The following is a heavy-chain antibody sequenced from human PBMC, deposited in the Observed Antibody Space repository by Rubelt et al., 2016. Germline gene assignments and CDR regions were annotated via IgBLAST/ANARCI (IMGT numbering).Heavy chain of an antibody. CDR3: ISYV. Sequence: EVQLVESGGGLVQPGGSLRLSCAASGFSVSSKYMAWVHQAPGKGLEWVSSIYANGNTHYADSMKGRFTISRDNSKNTVVLQMNSLRVDETAVYYCISYVWGQGTMVTVSS. V-gene: IGHV3-66*01. J-gene: IGHJ3*01. CDR1: GFSVSSKY. CDR2: IYANGNT.